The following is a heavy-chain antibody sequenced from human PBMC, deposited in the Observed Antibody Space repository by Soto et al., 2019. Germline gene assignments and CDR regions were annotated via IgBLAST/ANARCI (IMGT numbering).Heavy chain of an antibody. Sequence: GGSLRLSCAASGFTFSSYWMSWVRQAPGKGLEWVANIKQDGSEKYYVYSVKGRFTISRDNAKNSLYLQMNSLRAEDTAVYYCARAGNYYDSSGYYYFDYWVQGTPVTVSS. CDR2: IKQDGSEK. CDR3: ARAGNYYDSSGYYYFDY. CDR1: GFTFSSYW. D-gene: IGHD3-22*01. V-gene: IGHV3-7*01. J-gene: IGHJ4*02.